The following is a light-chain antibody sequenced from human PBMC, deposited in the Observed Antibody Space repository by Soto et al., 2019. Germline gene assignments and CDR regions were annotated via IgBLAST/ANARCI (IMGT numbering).Light chain of an antibody. Sequence: SYELTQSPSVSVAPAQTVSITCGGYNIGSKSVHWYQQKPGQAPVLVVYDDSDRRSGIPERFSGSNSGNTATLTITRVEAGDEADYHCLVWDSRSEHYVFGTGTKV. J-gene: IGLJ1*01. CDR2: DDS. CDR1: NIGSKS. V-gene: IGLV3-21*02. CDR3: LVWDSRSEHYV.